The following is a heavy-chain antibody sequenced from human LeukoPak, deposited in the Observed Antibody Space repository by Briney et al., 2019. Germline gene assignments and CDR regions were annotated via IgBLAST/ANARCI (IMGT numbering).Heavy chain of an antibody. J-gene: IGHJ6*04. Sequence: GGTLRLSCAASGFPFSNYGMNWVRQAPGKGLEWVSYISSSGSTIYYADSVKGRFTISRDNAKNSLYLQMNSLRAEDTAVYYCAELGITMIGGVWGKGTTVTISS. CDR3: AELGITMIGGV. CDR2: ISSSGSTI. V-gene: IGHV3-48*03. CDR1: GFPFSNYG. D-gene: IGHD3-10*02.